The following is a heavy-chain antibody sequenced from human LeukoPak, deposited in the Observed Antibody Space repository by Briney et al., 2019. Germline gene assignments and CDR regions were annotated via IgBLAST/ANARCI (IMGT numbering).Heavy chain of an antibody. CDR3: AKATIFGVVHPPRY. D-gene: IGHD3-3*01. Sequence: GGSLRLSCAASGFTFSSYAVSWVRQAPGKGLEWVSAISGSGGSTYYADSVKGRFTISRDNSKNTLYLQMNSLRAEDTAVYYCAKATIFGVVHPPRYWGQGTLVTVSS. V-gene: IGHV3-23*01. J-gene: IGHJ4*02. CDR2: ISGSGGST. CDR1: GFTFSSYA.